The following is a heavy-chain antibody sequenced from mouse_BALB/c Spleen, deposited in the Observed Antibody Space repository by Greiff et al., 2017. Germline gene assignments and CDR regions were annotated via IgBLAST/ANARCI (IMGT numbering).Heavy chain of an antibody. V-gene: IGHV14-3*02. D-gene: IGHD1-1*01. Sequence: VHVKQSGAELVKPGASVKLSCTASGFNIKDTYMHWVKQRPEQGLEWIGRIDPANGNTKYDPKFQGKATITADTSSNTAYLQLSSLTSEDTAVYYCARLGSSYYAMDYWGQGTSVTVSS. CDR3: ARLGSSYYAMDY. J-gene: IGHJ4*01. CDR2: IDPANGNT. CDR1: GFNIKDTY.